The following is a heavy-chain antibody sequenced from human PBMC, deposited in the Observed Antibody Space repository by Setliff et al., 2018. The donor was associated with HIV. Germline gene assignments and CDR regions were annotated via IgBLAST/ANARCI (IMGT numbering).Heavy chain of an antibody. J-gene: IGHJ4*02. Sequence: PSETLSLTCTVSGGSISSGSYYWSWIRQPAGKGLEWIGHIYTSGSTNYNPSLKSRVTISVDTSKNQFSLKLSSVTAADTAVYYCARGATREFIVGATIFDYWGQGTLVTSPQ. D-gene: IGHD1-26*01. V-gene: IGHV4-61*09. CDR2: IYTSGST. CDR3: ARGATREFIVGATIFDY. CDR1: GGSISSGSYY.